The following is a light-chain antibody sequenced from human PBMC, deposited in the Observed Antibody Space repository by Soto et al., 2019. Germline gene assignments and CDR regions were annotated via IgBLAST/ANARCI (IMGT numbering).Light chain of an antibody. V-gene: IGLV2-14*01. CDR1: SSDVGGYNY. Sequence: QSVLTQPASVSGSPGQSITISCTGTSSDVGGYNYVSWYQEHPGKGPKLMIYDVSNRPSGVSNRFSGSKSGNTASLTISGLQAEDEADYYCSSYTSSSTYVVFGGGTKLTVL. CDR3: SSYTSSSTYVV. J-gene: IGLJ2*01. CDR2: DVS.